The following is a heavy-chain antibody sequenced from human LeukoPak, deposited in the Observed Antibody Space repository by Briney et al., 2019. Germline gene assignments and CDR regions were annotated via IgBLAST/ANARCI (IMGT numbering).Heavy chain of an antibody. CDR3: AKRRDGYSDAFDI. CDR2: INHSGST. J-gene: IGHJ3*02. Sequence: SETLSLTCAVYGGSFSGYYWSWIRQPPGKGLEWIGEINHSGSTNYNPSLKSRVTISVDTSKNQFSLQLNSVTPEDTAVYYCAKRRDGYSDAFDIWGQGTMVTVSS. D-gene: IGHD5-24*01. V-gene: IGHV4-34*01. CDR1: GGSFSGYY.